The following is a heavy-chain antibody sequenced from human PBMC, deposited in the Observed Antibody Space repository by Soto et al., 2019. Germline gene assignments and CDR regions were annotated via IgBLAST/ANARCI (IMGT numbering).Heavy chain of an antibody. Sequence: PGGSLRLSCAASGFTFSSYAMSWVRQAPGMGLEWVSAISASGGSTYYADSVKGRFTISRDNSKNTLYLQINSLRAEDTAVYYCAKHVGFCSSGTCYFDYWGQGALVTVSS. CDR3: AKHVGFCSSGTCYFDY. CDR1: GFTFSSYA. D-gene: IGHD2-15*01. V-gene: IGHV3-23*01. CDR2: ISASGGST. J-gene: IGHJ4*02.